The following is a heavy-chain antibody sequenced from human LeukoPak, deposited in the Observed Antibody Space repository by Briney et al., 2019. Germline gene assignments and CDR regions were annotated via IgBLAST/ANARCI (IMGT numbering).Heavy chain of an antibody. CDR2: TYYSSTWYN. CDR1: GDSISSNSAA. V-gene: IGHV6-1*01. D-gene: IGHD2-15*01. J-gene: IGHJ3*02. CDR3: ARGGAGGRAFDI. Sequence: SQTLSLTCAISGDSISSNSAAWTWRRQSPSRGLEWLGRTYYSSTWYNDYALSVKSRLTINPDTSKNQFSLQLNSVTPEDTAVYYCARGGAGGRAFDIWGQGTMVTVSS.